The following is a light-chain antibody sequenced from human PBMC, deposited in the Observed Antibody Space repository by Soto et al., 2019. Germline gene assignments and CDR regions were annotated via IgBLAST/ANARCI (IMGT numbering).Light chain of an antibody. V-gene: IGLV4-69*01. CDR3: QTWGSGIVV. Sequence: QPVLTQSPSASASLGASVKLTCTLSSGYSTYGIAWHQQQPEKGPRFLMKLNSDGSHNKGDGIPDRFSGSSSGAERYLTISSLQSEDEADYYCQTWGSGIVVFGGGTKLTVL. CDR2: LNSDGSH. J-gene: IGLJ2*01. CDR1: SGYSTYG.